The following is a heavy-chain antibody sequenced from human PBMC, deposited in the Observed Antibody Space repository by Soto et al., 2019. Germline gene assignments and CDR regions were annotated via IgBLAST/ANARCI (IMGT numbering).Heavy chain of an antibody. CDR3: ARGPLVGAGIAAAGMISVEYYFDF. J-gene: IGHJ4*02. Sequence: SETLSLTCAVYGGSFSGYYWSWIRQPPGKGLEWIGEINHSGSTNYNPSLKSRVTISVDTSKNQFSLKLSSVTAADTAVYYCARGPLVGAGIAAAGMISVEYYFDFWGQGPLVTVSS. V-gene: IGHV4-34*01. CDR1: GGSFSGYY. CDR2: INHSGST. D-gene: IGHD6-13*01.